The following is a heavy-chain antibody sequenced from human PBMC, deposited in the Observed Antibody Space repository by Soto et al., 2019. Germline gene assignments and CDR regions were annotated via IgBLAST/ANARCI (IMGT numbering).Heavy chain of an antibody. V-gene: IGHV1-69*12. J-gene: IGHJ4*02. CDR3: AGGGGYSGYDLASFDY. CDR1: GGTFSSYA. Sequence: QVQLVQSGAEVKKPGSSVKVSCKASGGTFSSYAISWVRQAPGQGLEWMGGIIPIFGTANYAQKFKGRVTITADESTSTAYMELSSLRSEDTAVYYCAGGGGYSGYDLASFDYWGQGTLVTVSS. D-gene: IGHD5-12*01. CDR2: IIPIFGTA.